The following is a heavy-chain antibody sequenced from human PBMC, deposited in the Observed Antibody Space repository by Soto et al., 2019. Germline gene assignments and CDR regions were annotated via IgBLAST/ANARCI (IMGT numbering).Heavy chain of an antibody. J-gene: IGHJ4*02. CDR1: GFTFRNYG. CDR3: AKLAAGGLDF. Sequence: EVHLLESGGDLVQPGGSLRLSCVASGFTFRNYGMNWVRQAPGKGLEWVSGISDNGYSTFFADSVKGRFSISRDNSKNTVYLHMNSPRADDTAVYYCAKLAAGGLDFWGQGSHVTVSS. CDR2: ISDNGYST. D-gene: IGHD6-13*01. V-gene: IGHV3-23*01.